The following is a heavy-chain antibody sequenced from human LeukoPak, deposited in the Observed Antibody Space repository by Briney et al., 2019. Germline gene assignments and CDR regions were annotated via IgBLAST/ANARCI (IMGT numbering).Heavy chain of an antibody. Sequence: GASVKVSCKGSGYTFTSYGIIWVRQAPGQGLEWMGGITTYDDNANYSERLQGRGTMTTDTSTSTAYMELRRLRSDDTDVYYCARESREVEGDGYYIDVWGKGPTVTISS. J-gene: IGHJ6*03. D-gene: IGHD1-1*01. CDR3: ARESREVEGDGYYIDV. CDR2: ITTYDDNA. V-gene: IGHV1-18*01. CDR1: GYTFTSYG.